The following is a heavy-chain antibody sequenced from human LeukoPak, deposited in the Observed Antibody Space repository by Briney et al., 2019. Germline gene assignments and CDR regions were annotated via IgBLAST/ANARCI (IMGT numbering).Heavy chain of an antibody. CDR3: ARVGYVDIVATTIRGWFDP. CDR2: IYYSGST. D-gene: IGHD5-12*01. CDR1: GGSISRYY. V-gene: IGHV4-59*07. J-gene: IGHJ5*02. Sequence: PSDTLSLTCTVSGGSISRYYWTWIRQPPGKGLEWIGYIYYSGSTNYNPSLKSRVTRSVDTSKNQFSLKLSSVTAADTAVYCCARVGYVDIVATTIRGWFDPWGQGTLVTVSS.